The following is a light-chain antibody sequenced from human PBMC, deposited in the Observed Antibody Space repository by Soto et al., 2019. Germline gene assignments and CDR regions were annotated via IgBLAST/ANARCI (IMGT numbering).Light chain of an antibody. Sequence: DIQMTQSPSTLSASVGDRVTITCRASQSISSWLAWYQQKPGKAPKLLIYDASSLESGGPSRFSGSGSGTEFTLTISSLQPGDFATYYCQQYNSYSTFGQGTKV. CDR3: QQYNSYST. J-gene: IGKJ1*01. CDR1: QSISSW. CDR2: DAS. V-gene: IGKV1-5*01.